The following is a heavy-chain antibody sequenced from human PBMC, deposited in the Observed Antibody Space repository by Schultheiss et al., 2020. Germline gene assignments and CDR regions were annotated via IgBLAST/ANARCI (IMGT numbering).Heavy chain of an antibody. CDR3: ARSSSSWYNTCDY. Sequence: ASVKVSCEVSGYTLTELSMHWVRQAPGQGLEWMGWINPNSGGTNYAQKFQGRVTMTRDTSISTAYMELSRLRSDDTAVYYCARSSSSWYNTCDYWGQGTLVTVSS. CDR2: INPNSGGT. CDR1: GYTLTELS. V-gene: IGHV1-2*02. D-gene: IGHD6-13*01. J-gene: IGHJ4*02.